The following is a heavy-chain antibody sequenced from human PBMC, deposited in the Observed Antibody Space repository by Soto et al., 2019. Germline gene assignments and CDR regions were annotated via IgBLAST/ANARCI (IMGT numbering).Heavy chain of an antibody. CDR2: ISNGSSTI. CDR3: ARGHSSGRGAFDI. D-gene: IGHD6-19*01. J-gene: IGHJ3*02. CDR1: GFTFSSYT. V-gene: IGHV3-48*01. Sequence: WGSLRLSCAASGFTFSSYTMNWVRQAPGKRLEWVSYISNGSSTIYYADSLKGRFTNSRDNAGNSLYLQMNSLRAEDTAVYYCARGHSSGRGAFDISGQGTMVTVSS.